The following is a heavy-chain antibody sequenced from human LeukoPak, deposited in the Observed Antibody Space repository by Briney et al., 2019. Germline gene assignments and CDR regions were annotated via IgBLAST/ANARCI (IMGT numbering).Heavy chain of an antibody. D-gene: IGHD3-10*01. CDR3: ATLWFGESDTHYYYGMDV. J-gene: IGHJ6*02. V-gene: IGHV3-21*01. CDR1: GFTFSSYS. CDR2: ISSSSSYI. Sequence: SGGSLRLSCAASGFTFSSYSMNWVRQAPGKGLEWVSSISSSSSYIYHADSVKGRFTISRDNAKNSLYLQMNSLRAEDTAVYYCATLWFGESDTHYYYGMDVWGQGTTVTVSS.